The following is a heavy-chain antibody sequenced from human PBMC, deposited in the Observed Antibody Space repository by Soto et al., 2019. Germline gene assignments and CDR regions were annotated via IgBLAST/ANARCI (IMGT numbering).Heavy chain of an antibody. J-gene: IGHJ4*02. CDR2: ISAYDGNT. CDR3: ARDARYCSSTSCYAPLTY. D-gene: IGHD2-2*01. CDR1: GYTFTSYG. Sequence: QVQLVQSGAEVKKPGASVKVSCKASGYTFTSYGISWVRQAPGQGLEWMGWISAYDGNTNYAQKLQGRVTMTTDTSTSTAYMELRSLRSDDTAVYYCARDARYCSSTSCYAPLTYWGQGTLVTVAS. V-gene: IGHV1-18*01.